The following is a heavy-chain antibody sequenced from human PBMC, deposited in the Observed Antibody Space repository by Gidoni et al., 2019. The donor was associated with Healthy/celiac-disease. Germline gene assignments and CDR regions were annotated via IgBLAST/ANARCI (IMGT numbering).Heavy chain of an antibody. J-gene: IGHJ4*02. CDR3: TTDKTDIVVVPADY. V-gene: IGHV3-15*01. Sequence: EVQLVESGGGLVKPGGSLRISCAASGSTFSNAWMGWVRQAPGKGLEWVGRIKSKTDGGTTDYAAPVKGRFTISRDDSKNTLYLQMNSLKTEDTAVYYCTTDKTDIVVVPADYWGQGTLVTVSS. CDR2: IKSKTDGGTT. CDR1: GSTFSNAW. D-gene: IGHD2-2*01.